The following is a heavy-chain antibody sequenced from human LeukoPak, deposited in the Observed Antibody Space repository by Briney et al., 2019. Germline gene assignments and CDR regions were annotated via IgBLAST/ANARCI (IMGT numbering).Heavy chain of an antibody. Sequence: GGSLRLSCAASGFTFSTYWTSWVRQAPGKGLEWVANIRQDGSDKYYVDSVKGRFTISRDNAKNSLYLEMDSLRAEDTAVYYCVRMYTNNWLLWYWGQGTLVTVSS. CDR3: VRMYTNNWLLWY. J-gene: IGHJ4*02. D-gene: IGHD6-13*01. CDR2: IRQDGSDK. V-gene: IGHV3-7*04. CDR1: GFTFSTYW.